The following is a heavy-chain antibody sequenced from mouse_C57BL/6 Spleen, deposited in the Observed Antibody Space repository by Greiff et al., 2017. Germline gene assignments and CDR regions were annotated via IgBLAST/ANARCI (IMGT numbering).Heavy chain of an antibody. CDR1: GYTFTSYW. J-gene: IGHJ3*01. V-gene: IGHV1-50*01. CDR3: ARGGGYVKGFAY. D-gene: IGHD3-1*01. Sequence: QVQLQQPGAELVKPGASVKLSCKASGYTFTSYWMQWVKQRPGQGLEWIGEIDPSDSYTNYNQKFKGKATLTVDTSSSTAYMQLSSLTSEDSAVYYWARGGGYVKGFAYWGQGTLVTVSA. CDR2: IDPSDSYT.